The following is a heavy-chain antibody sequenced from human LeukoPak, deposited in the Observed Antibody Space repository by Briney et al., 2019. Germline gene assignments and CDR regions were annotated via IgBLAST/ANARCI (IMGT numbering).Heavy chain of an antibody. J-gene: IGHJ4*02. V-gene: IGHV3-15*01. Sequence: GGSLRLSCAASGFTFSKAWMSWVRQAPGKGLEWVGLIKSKTEGGTTDYAAPVKGRFTISRDDSKRTLDLQMNSLKTEDTAVYYCTTDLYCSSTSCWTFDYWGQGTLVTVSS. CDR1: GFTFSKAW. CDR2: IKSKTEGGTT. CDR3: TTDLYCSSTSCWTFDY. D-gene: IGHD2-2*01.